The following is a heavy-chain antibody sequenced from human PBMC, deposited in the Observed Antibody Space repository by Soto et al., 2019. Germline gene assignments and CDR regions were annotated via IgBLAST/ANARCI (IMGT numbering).Heavy chain of an antibody. CDR2: IIPIFGTA. CDR3: ARGAASMVRGVVDYYYYYGMDV. CDR1: GGTFSSHA. D-gene: IGHD3-10*01. Sequence: ASVKVSCKASGGTFSSHAISWVRQAPGQGLEWMGGIIPIFGTANYAQKFQGRVTITADKSTSTAYMELSSLRSEDTAVYYCARGAASMVRGVVDYYYYYGMDVWGQGTTVTVSS. J-gene: IGHJ6*02. V-gene: IGHV1-69*06.